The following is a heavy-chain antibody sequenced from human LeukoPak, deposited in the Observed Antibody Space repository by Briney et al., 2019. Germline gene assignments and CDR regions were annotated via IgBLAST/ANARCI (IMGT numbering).Heavy chain of an antibody. J-gene: IGHJ6*02. CDR1: GFTFSSYA. Sequence: GRSLRLSCAASGFTFSSYAMHWVRQAPGKGLEWVAVISYDGSNKYYADSVKGRFTISRDNSKNTLYLQMNSLRAEDTAVYYCARDLGIVKSYYGMDVWGQGTTVTVSS. V-gene: IGHV3-30-3*01. CDR3: ARDLGIVKSYYGMDV. D-gene: IGHD3-22*01. CDR2: ISYDGSNK.